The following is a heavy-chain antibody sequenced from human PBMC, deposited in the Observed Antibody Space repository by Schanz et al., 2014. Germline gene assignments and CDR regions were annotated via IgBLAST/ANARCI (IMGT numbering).Heavy chain of an antibody. J-gene: IGHJ2*01. D-gene: IGHD1-1*01. CDR3: ARETTWRLDL. Sequence: QVQLQESGPGLVKPSQTLSLTCTVSGGSIRSGTYYWSWIRQPAGKPLEWVGRVFPNGITNYNPAQKSRGTISLDRSTTRFTVSMAPMTAAYAAVDYCARETTWRLDLWGRGTLVTVSS. CDR1: GGSIRSGTYY. CDR2: VFPNGIT. V-gene: IGHV4-61*02.